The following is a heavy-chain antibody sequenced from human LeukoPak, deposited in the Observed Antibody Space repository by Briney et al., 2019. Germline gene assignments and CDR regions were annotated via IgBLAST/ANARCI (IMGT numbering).Heavy chain of an antibody. J-gene: IGHJ4*02. Sequence: GGSLRLSCAAPGFTFSSYTMNWVRQAPGKGPEWVSVIYSGGSTYYADSVKCRFTISRDNSKNTLYLQMNSLRAEDTAVYHCARVDSRTAQFDYWGQGTLVTVSS. CDR3: ARVDSRTAQFDY. V-gene: IGHV3-66*01. CDR2: IYSGGST. CDR1: GFTFSSYT. D-gene: IGHD6-13*01.